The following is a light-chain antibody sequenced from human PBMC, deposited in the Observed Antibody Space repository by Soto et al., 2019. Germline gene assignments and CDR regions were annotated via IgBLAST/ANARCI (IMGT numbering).Light chain of an antibody. CDR3: QHYHNWPPWT. CDR2: GAS. Sequence: EIVMTQSPATLSVSPGDRAILSCRASQSVSNNLAWYQQKPGQAPRLLIYGASTRATGIPARFSGSGSGTEFTLSISSLQSEDFAIYYCQHYHNWPPWTFGQGTKVEIK. V-gene: IGKV3-15*01. CDR1: QSVSNN. J-gene: IGKJ1*01.